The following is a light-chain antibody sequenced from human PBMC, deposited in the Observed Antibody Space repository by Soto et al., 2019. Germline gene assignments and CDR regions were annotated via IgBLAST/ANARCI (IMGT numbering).Light chain of an antibody. V-gene: IGKV3-15*01. CDR2: GAS. CDR3: HQRSNWPLT. Sequence: VTTHAPATTPAPPGETAALSCRASRSVSSNLAWYQQKPGQAPRLLMYGASTRATGIPARFSGSGSGTEFTLTISSLEPEDFAVYYCHQRSNWPLTFGGGTKVDIK. J-gene: IGKJ4*01. CDR1: RSVSSN.